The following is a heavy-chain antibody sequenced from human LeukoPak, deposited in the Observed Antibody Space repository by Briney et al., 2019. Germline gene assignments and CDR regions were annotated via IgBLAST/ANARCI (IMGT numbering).Heavy chain of an antibody. CDR3: ARGRNSAFDY. CDR2: TYYRPKRYN. V-gene: IGHV6-1*01. CDR1: GDSVSSKSVA. Sequence: SQTLSLTCAISGDSVSSKSVAWNWIRQSPSRGLEWLGTTYYRPKRYNDYAVSVKSRITINPDTSKNQLSLQLNSVTPEDTAVYYCARGRNSAFDYWGQGTLVTVSS. D-gene: IGHD2-15*01. J-gene: IGHJ4*02.